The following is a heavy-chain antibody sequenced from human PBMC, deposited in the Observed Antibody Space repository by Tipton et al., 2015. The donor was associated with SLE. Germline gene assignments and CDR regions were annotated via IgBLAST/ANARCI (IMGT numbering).Heavy chain of an antibody. CDR3: ARGTIAARRLDY. D-gene: IGHD6-6*01. J-gene: IGHJ4*02. CDR1: GGSISSHY. Sequence: TLSLTCTVSGGSISSHYWSWIRQPPGKGLEWIGYIYYSGNTNYSPSLKSRVTISVDTSKNQFSLKLNSVTAADTAVYYCARGTIAARRLDYWGQGTLVTVSS. CDR2: IYYSGNT. V-gene: IGHV4-59*08.